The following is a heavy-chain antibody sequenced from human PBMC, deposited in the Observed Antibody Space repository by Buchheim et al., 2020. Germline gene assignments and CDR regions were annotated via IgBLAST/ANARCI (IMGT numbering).Heavy chain of an antibody. CDR1: GFTFSSYA. V-gene: IGHV3-23*01. J-gene: IGHJ3*02. Sequence: EVQLLESGGGLVQPGGSLRLSYAASGFTFSSYAMSWVRQAPGKGLEWVSAISGSGGSTYYADSVKGRFTISRDNSKNTLYLQMNSLRAEDTAVYYCAKVQDCSGGSCYLMDAFDIWGQGT. D-gene: IGHD2-15*01. CDR3: AKVQDCSGGSCYLMDAFDI. CDR2: ISGSGGST.